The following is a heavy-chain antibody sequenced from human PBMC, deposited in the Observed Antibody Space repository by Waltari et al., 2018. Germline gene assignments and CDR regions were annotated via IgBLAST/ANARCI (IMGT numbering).Heavy chain of an antibody. D-gene: IGHD6-19*01. CDR3: AREAGIEAVAAPRFYGMDV. CDR1: GFTFSSYG. V-gene: IGHV3-33*01. Sequence: QVQLVESGGGVVQPGRSLRLSCAASGFTFSSYGMHWVRQAPGKGLEWVAVIWYDGSNKYYADSVKGRFTISRDNSKNTLYLQMNSLRAEDTAVYYCAREAGIEAVAAPRFYGMDVWGQGTTVTVSS. J-gene: IGHJ6*02. CDR2: IWYDGSNK.